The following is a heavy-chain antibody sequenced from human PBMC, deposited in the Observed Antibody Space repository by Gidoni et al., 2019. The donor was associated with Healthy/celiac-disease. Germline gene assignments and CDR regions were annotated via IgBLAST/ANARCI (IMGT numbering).Heavy chain of an antibody. CDR3: ARGPYYDSSAYPALLNFQH. CDR1: GFTFSSYE. CDR2: ISSSGSTI. D-gene: IGHD3-22*01. V-gene: IGHV3-48*03. Sequence: EVQLVESGGGLVQPGGSLRLYCAASGFTFSSYEMNWVRQAPGKGLEWVSYISSSGSTIFYADSVKGRFTISRDNAKNSVYLRMNSLRAEDTGVYYCARGPYYDSSAYPALLNFQHWGQGTLVTVSS. J-gene: IGHJ1*01.